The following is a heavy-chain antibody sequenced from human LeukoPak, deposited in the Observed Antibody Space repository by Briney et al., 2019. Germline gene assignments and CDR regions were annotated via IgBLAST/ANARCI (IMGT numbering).Heavy chain of an antibody. CDR1: GFTFSSYS. Sequence: GGSLRLSCAASGFTFSSYSMNWVRQAPGKGLEWVSSISSSSSYIYYADSVKGRFTISRDNAKNSLYLQMNSLRAEDTAVYYCARGRSYGGYGDYWGQGTLVTVSS. CDR2: ISSSSSYI. CDR3: ARGRSYGGYGDY. V-gene: IGHV3-21*01. D-gene: IGHD5-12*01. J-gene: IGHJ4*02.